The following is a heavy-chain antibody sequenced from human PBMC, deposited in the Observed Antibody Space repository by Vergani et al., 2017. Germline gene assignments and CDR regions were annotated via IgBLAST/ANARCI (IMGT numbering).Heavy chain of an antibody. D-gene: IGHD3-22*01. Sequence: EVDLVESGGGLAQPGGSLRLSCEASGITFWKFGMHWVRQGPGKGLEWVSGISWNSGAVDYADSVRGRFTISRDNAKNSLFLEMNSLRAEDTAVYYCAREQVQYYYDSSGYYSYYVDYWGQGTLVTVSS. CDR1: GITFWKFG. CDR3: AREQVQYYYDSSGYYSYYVDY. CDR2: ISWNSGAV. V-gene: IGHV3-9*01. J-gene: IGHJ4*02.